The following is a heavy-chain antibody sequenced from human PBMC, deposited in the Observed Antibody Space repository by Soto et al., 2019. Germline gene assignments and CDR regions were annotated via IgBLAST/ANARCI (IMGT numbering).Heavy chain of an antibody. D-gene: IGHD6-19*01. CDR1: GYTFTSYG. CDR3: ARKYSGGWYAGGDYYGMDV. J-gene: IGHJ6*02. V-gene: IGHV1-18*04. Sequence: GASVKVSCKASGYTFTSYGISWVRQAPGQGLEWMGWISVYNGNTNYAQKLQGRVTMTTDTSTSTAYMELRSLRSDDTAVYYCARKYSGGWYAGGDYYGMDVWGQGTTVTVSS. CDR2: ISVYNGNT.